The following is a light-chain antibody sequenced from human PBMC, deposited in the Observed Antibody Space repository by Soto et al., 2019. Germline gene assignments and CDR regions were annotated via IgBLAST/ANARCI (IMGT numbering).Light chain of an antibody. V-gene: IGLV2-14*01. CDR2: DVN. CDR1: SSDVGGYNY. CDR3: SSYTSSNTLL. J-gene: IGLJ3*02. Sequence: QSVLTQPASVSGSPGQSITISCTGTSSDVGGYNYVSWYQQHPGKAPKLMIYDVNNRPSGVSNRFSGSKSGNTASLTISGLQAEDEADYYCSSYTSSNTLLFGGGTQLTVL.